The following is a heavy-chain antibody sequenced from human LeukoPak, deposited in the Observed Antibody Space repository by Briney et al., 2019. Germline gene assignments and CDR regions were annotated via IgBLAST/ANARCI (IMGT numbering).Heavy chain of an antibody. D-gene: IGHD6-13*01. CDR3: APYSSNWYVYFQH. CDR2: ISTSGSTI. J-gene: IGHJ1*01. Sequence: PGGSLRLSCAASGFTFSSYEMNWVRQAPGKGLEWVSYISTSGSTIHYADSVKGRFTISRDNAENSLFLQMNSLRAEDTAVYYCAPYSSNWYVYFQHWGQGTLVTVSS. V-gene: IGHV3-48*03. CDR1: GFTFSSYE.